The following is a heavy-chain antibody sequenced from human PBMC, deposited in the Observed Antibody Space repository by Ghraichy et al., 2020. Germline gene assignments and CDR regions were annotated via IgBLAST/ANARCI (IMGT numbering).Heavy chain of an antibody. D-gene: IGHD4-23*01. CDR2: IKQDGSEK. V-gene: IGHV3-7*01. CDR1: GFTFSSYW. Sequence: GGSLRLSCAASGFTFSSYWMSWVRQAPGKGLEWVANIKQDGSEKYYVDSVKDRFTISRDNAKNSLYLQMNSLRAEDTAVYYCARDPSYGGNSYFDYWGQGTLVTVSS. CDR3: ARDPSYGGNSYFDY. J-gene: IGHJ4*02.